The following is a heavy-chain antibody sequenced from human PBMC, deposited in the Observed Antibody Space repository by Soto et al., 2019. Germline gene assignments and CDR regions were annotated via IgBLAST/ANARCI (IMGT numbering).Heavy chain of an antibody. CDR1: GGSISSSSYY. D-gene: IGHD6-19*01. J-gene: IGHJ4*02. CDR3: ARAGGLGAVAVDY. Sequence: SETLSLTCTVSGGSISSSSYYWGWIRQHPGKGLEWIGYIYYSGSTYYNPSLKSRVTISVDRSKNQFSLKLSSVTAADTAVYYCARAGGLGAVAVDYWGQGTLVTVSS. V-gene: IGHV4-39*07. CDR2: IYYSGST.